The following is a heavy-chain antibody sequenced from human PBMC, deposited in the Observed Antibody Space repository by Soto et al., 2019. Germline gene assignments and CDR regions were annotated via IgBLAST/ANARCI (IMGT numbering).Heavy chain of an antibody. J-gene: IGHJ5*02. CDR1: GYTFTSYG. CDR2: ISAYNGNT. Sequence: QVQLVQSGAEVKKPGASVKVSCKASGYTFTSYGISWVRQAPGQGLEWMGWISAYNGNTNYAQKLQGRVTMTTDTSTSTAYMELRSLRSDDTAVYYCARGSLLTIFGVVIPNWFDPWGQGTLVTVSS. V-gene: IGHV1-18*01. D-gene: IGHD3-3*01. CDR3: ARGSLLTIFGVVIPNWFDP.